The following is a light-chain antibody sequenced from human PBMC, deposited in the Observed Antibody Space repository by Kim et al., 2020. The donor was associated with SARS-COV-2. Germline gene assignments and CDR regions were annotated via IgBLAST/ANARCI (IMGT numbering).Light chain of an antibody. J-gene: IGLJ2*01. CDR2: EVS. CDR3: SSYTSSSTFV. V-gene: IGLV2-18*02. CDR1: SSDIGHYNR. Sequence: QSALTQPPSVSGSPGQSVTISCTGTSSDIGHYNRVSWYQQPPGTAPKLIISEVSNRPSGVPARFSGSKSGNTASLTISGLQAEDEADYYCSSYTSSSTFVFGGGTQLTVL.